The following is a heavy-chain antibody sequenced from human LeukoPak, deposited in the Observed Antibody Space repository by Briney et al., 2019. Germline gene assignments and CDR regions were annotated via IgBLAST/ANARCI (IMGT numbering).Heavy chain of an antibody. CDR1: GFTFSTYG. CDR3: VREVTSGSFDY. Sequence: GGSLRLSCVASGFTFSTYGMHWVRQAPGKGLEWVSVISYDGSNKYYPDSVKGRFTISRDNSKNTLYLQMNSLRAEDSAVYYCVREVTSGSFDYWGQGTLVTVSS. CDR2: ISYDGSNK. J-gene: IGHJ4*02. D-gene: IGHD1-26*01. V-gene: IGHV3-30*03.